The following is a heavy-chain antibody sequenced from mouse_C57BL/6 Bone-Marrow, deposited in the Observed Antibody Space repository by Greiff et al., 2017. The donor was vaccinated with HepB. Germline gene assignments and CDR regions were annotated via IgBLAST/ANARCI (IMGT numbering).Heavy chain of an antibody. CDR3: ARHGSIFDY. CDR2: IYPGSGST. Sequence: VKLVESGAELVKPGASVKMSCKASGYTFTSYWITWVKQRPGQGLEWIGDIYPGSGSTNYNEKFKSKATLTVDTSSSTAYMQLSSLTSEDSAVYYCARHGSIFDYWGQGTTLADSS. D-gene: IGHD1-1*01. J-gene: IGHJ2*01. V-gene: IGHV1-55*01. CDR1: GYTFTSYW.